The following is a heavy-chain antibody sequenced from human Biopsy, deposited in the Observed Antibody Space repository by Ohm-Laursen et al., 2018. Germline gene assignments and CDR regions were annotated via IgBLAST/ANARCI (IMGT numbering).Heavy chain of an antibody. J-gene: IGHJ4*02. D-gene: IGHD6-25*01. CDR3: ARIAAAGWDDY. CDR2: ISGYNGNT. V-gene: IGHV1-18*01. CDR1: GYKFTSYG. Sequence: GASVKVSCKASGYKFTSYGMSWVRQAPGQGFEWMGRISGYNGNTNYAQKSQGRITMTIDAATSTGYMDLRSLKSDDPAVYYCARIAAAGWDDYWGQGTLVTVSS.